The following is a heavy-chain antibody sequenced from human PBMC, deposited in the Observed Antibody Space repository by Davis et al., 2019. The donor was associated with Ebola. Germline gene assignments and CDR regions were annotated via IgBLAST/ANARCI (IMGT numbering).Heavy chain of an antibody. CDR2: TYYTSKWIT. Sequence: HSQTLSLTCAISGDSVSSGGWNWIRQSPSRGLEWLGRTYYTSKWITDYAVSVKSRITINLDTSRSQSSLQLNSVTPEDTAVYYCARGWLRTGMDVWGKGTTVTVSS. V-gene: IGHV6-1*01. J-gene: IGHJ6*04. CDR3: ARGWLRTGMDV. CDR1: GDSVSSGG. D-gene: IGHD5-18*01.